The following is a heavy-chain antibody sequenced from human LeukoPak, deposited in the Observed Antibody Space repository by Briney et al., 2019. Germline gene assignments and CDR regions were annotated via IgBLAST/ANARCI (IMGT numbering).Heavy chain of an antibody. CDR1: GYTFTSYG. CDR2: INAYSGNT. Sequence: ASVKVSCKASGYTFTSYGITWVRQAPGQGLEWMGWINAYSGNTNYAQNLQGRVTMTTDTFTNTAYMELRSLRSDDTAVYYCARGLYSSGWYFDYWGQGTLVTVSS. V-gene: IGHV1-18*01. CDR3: ARGLYSSGWYFDY. J-gene: IGHJ4*02. D-gene: IGHD6-19*01.